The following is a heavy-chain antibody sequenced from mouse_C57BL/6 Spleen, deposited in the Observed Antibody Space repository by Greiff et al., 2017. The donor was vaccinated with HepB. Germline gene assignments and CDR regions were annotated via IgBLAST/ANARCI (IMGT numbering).Heavy chain of an antibody. J-gene: IGHJ3*01. Sequence: VQLQQSGPELVKPGASVKISCKASGYAFSSSWMNWVKQRPGKGLEWIGRIYPGDGDTNYNGKFKGKATLTADKSSSTAYMQLSSLTSEDSAVYFCARGDDDRGGWFAYGGQGTLVTVSA. CDR1: GYAFSSSW. V-gene: IGHV1-82*01. CDR2: IYPGDGDT. D-gene: IGHD2-4*01. CDR3: ARGDDDRGGWFAY.